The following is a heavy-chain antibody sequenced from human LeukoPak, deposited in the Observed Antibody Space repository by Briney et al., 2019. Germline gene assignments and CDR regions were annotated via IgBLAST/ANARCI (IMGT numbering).Heavy chain of an antibody. Sequence: ASVKVSCKASGYTFTSYGISWVRQAPGQGLEWMGRISAYNGNTNYAQKLQGRVTMTTDTSTSTAYMELRSLRSDDTAVYYCARDPFVYGDYPTDYWGQGTLVTVSS. J-gene: IGHJ4*02. D-gene: IGHD4-17*01. CDR1: GYTFTSYG. CDR2: ISAYNGNT. CDR3: ARDPFVYGDYPTDY. V-gene: IGHV1-18*01.